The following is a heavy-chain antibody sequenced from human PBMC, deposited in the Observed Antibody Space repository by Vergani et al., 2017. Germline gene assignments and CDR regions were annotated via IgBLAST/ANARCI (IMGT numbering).Heavy chain of an antibody. Sequence: EVLVVESGGGLVQPGGSLRLSCAASGFIFSDHYMDWVRQAPGKGLEWVASIKQDGSEKQYVDSVKGRFTISRDNVRNLVFLEMHDLRVADTAVYYCARELVAGTKEIDYWCQGTLVIVSS. CDR3: ARELVAGTKEIDY. J-gene: IGHJ4*02. CDR2: IKQDGSEK. CDR1: GFIFSDHY. D-gene: IGHD6-19*01. V-gene: IGHV3-7*01.